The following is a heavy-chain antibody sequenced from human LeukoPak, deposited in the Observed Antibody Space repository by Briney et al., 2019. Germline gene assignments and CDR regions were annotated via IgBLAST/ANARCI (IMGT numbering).Heavy chain of an antibody. CDR3: ARSLGRYYYGSGSPADSLCY. J-gene: IGHJ4*02. Sequence: ASVKVSCKASGYTFTGYYMHWVRQATGQGLEWMGWINPNSGGTNYAQKFQGRVTMTRDTSISTAYMELSRLRSDDTAVYYCARSLGRYYYGSGSPADSLCYWGQGTLVTVSS. V-gene: IGHV1-2*02. D-gene: IGHD3-10*01. CDR2: INPNSGGT. CDR1: GYTFTGYY.